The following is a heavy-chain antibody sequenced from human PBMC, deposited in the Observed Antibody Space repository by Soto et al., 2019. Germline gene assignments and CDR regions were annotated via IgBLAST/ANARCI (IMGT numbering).Heavy chain of an antibody. CDR3: AREWDDCSGGSCYRGWFDP. J-gene: IGHJ5*02. V-gene: IGHV4-59*01. D-gene: IGHD2-15*01. Sequence: PSGTLSLTCTVSGGSISIYYWSWIWQPPGKGLEWIGYIYYSGSTNYNPSLKSRVTISVDTSKNQFSLKLSSVTAADTAVYYCAREWDDCSGGSCYRGWFDPWGQGTLVTVSS. CDR2: IYYSGST. CDR1: GGSISIYY.